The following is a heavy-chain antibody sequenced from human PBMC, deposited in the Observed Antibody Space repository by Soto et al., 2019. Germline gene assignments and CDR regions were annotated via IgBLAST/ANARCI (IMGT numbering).Heavy chain of an antibody. J-gene: IGHJ6*02. D-gene: IGHD3-3*01. Sequence: ASVKVSCKASGYTFTSYAMHWVHQAPGQRLEWMGWINAGNGNTKYSQKFQGRVTITRDTSASTAYMELSSLRSEDTAVYYCARDGGVVIIDYYYYGMDVWGQGTTVTVSS. CDR2: INAGNGNT. V-gene: IGHV1-3*01. CDR1: GYTFTSYA. CDR3: ARDGGVVIIDYYYYGMDV.